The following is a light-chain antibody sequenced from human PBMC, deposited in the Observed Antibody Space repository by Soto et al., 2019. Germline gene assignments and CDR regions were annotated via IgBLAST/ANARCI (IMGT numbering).Light chain of an antibody. Sequence: DIRLTQSPSSVSASVGDRVTLTCRANQTFSSWLAWYQHKPGKAPKLLTYGASTLQTGVPSRFSGGRSGTYFPLTIGGLQPEDSATYYCQQANSFPLSFGGGTTVDTK. CDR2: GAS. J-gene: IGKJ4*01. V-gene: IGKV1-12*01. CDR3: QQANSFPLS. CDR1: QTFSSW.